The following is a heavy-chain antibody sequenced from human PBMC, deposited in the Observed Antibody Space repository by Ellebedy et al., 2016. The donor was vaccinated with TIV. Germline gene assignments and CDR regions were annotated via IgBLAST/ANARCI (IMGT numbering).Heavy chain of an antibody. J-gene: IGHJ2*01. D-gene: IGHD2-2*01. CDR3: ARHRGWGYCSSTSCSREGYFDL. V-gene: IGHV5-51*01. CDR2: IYPGDSDT. CDR1: GYSFTSYW. Sequence: GGSLRLXXKGSGYSFTSYWIGWVRQMPGKGLEWMGIIYPGDSDTRYSPSFQGQVTISADKSISTAYLQWSSLKASDTAMYYCARHRGWGYCSSTSCSREGYFDLWGRGTLVTVSS.